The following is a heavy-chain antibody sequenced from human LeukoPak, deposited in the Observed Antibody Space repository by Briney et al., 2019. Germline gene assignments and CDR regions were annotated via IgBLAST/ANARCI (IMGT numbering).Heavy chain of an antibody. CDR3: ARPTYCSVTTCTGAMDV. Sequence: NPSEALSFTGAVYGDSFSHYYWNWLRQSPETGLEWIGEIDEIGRTKYNPSLKSRVTISVDRSKNQFSLKLTSVTAADTAVYFCARPTYCSVTTCTGAMDVWGQGTTVTVSS. CDR1: GDSFSHYY. V-gene: IGHV4-34*01. D-gene: IGHD2-15*01. J-gene: IGHJ6*01. CDR2: IDEIGRT.